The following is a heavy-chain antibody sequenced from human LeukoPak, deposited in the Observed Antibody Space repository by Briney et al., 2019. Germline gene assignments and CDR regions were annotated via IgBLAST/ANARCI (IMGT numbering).Heavy chain of an antibody. CDR1: GYTFTSYG. CDR3: ARGDDSSGYEYFQH. V-gene: IGHV1-18*01. Sequence: ASVKVSCKASGYTFTSYGISWVRQAPGQGLEWMGWISAYNGNTNYAQKLQGRVTMTTDTSTSTAYMELSRLGSDDTAVYYCARGDDSSGYEYFQHWGQGTLVTVSS. D-gene: IGHD3-22*01. CDR2: ISAYNGNT. J-gene: IGHJ1*01.